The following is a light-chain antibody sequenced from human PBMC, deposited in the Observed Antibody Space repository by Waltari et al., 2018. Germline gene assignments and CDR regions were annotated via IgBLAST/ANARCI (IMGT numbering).Light chain of an antibody. CDR1: SSAVGTYKD. CDR2: DVN. Sequence: QSALTQPASASGSPGQSITISCTGTSSAVGTYKDVSCYQHRPGTTPKVIIYDVNKRPSGVSNRFSGSKSGNTASLTISGLQAEDGADYYCCSYTRSSSTRYWVFGGGTTLTVL. V-gene: IGLV2-14*03. CDR3: CSYTRSSSTRYWV. J-gene: IGLJ3*02.